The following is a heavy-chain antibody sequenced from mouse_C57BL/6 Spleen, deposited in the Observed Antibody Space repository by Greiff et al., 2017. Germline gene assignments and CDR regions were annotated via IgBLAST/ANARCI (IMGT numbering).Heavy chain of an antibody. Sequence: EVQLQQSGPVLVKPGASVKMSCKASGYTFTDYYMNWVKQSHGKSLEWIGVINPYNGGTSYNQKFKGKATLTVDKSSSTAYMELNSLTSEDSAVYYCARGRITTVEFDYWGQGTTLTVSS. J-gene: IGHJ2*01. D-gene: IGHD1-1*01. V-gene: IGHV1-19*01. CDR3: ARGRITTVEFDY. CDR2: INPYNGGT. CDR1: GYTFTDYY.